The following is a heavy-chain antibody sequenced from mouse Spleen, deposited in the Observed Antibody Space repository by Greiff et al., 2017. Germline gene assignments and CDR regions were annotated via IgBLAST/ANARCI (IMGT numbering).Heavy chain of an antibody. Sequence: EVQRVESGGGLVKRGGSLKLSCAASGFTFSSYAMSWVRQTPEKRLEWVATISSGGGNTYYPDSVKGRFTISRDNAKNTLYLQMSSLKSEDTAMYYCARHATMDYWGQGTSVTVSS. J-gene: IGHJ4*01. V-gene: IGHV5-9-3*01. D-gene: IGHD6-1*01. CDR2: ISSGGGNT. CDR3: ARHATMDY. CDR1: GFTFSSYA.